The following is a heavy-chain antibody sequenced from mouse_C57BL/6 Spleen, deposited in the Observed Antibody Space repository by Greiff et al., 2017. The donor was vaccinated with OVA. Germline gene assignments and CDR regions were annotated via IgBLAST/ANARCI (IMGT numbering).Heavy chain of an antibody. D-gene: IGHD1-1*01. CDR1: GYAFTNYL. Sequence: QVQLQQSGAELVRPGTSVKVSCKASGYAFTNYLIEWVKQRPGQGLEWIGVINPGSGGTNYNEKFKGKATLTAEKSSSTAYMQLSSLTSEDSAVYFCAIVATDYYAMDYWGQGTSVTVSS. CDR3: AIVATDYYAMDY. CDR2: INPGSGGT. J-gene: IGHJ4*01. V-gene: IGHV1-54*01.